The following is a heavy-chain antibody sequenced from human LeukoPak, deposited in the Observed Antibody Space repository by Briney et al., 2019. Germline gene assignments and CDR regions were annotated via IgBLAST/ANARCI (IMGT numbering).Heavy chain of an antibody. Sequence: SETLSLTCTVSGGSISGYYWNWIRQPPGKGLEWIGYIYYTGSTSYSPSLKSRVTISLDTSKNQFSLKLSSVTAADTAVYYCARLTWDTTMVRYYFDFWGQGTLVTVSS. V-gene: IGHV4-59*08. J-gene: IGHJ4*02. CDR2: IYYTGST. D-gene: IGHD5-18*01. CDR3: ARLTWDTTMVRYYFDF. CDR1: GGSISGYY.